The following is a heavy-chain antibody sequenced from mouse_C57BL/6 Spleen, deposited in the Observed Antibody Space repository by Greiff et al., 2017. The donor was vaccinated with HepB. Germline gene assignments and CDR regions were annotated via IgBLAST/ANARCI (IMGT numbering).Heavy chain of an antibody. V-gene: IGHV6-3*01. CDR2: IRLKSDNYAT. D-gene: IGHD1-1*01. CDR1: GFTFSNYW. J-gene: IGHJ1*03. Sequence: DVKLQESGGGLVQPGGSMKLSCVASGFTFSNYWMNWVRQSPEKGLEWVAQIRLKSDNYATHYAESVKGRFTISRDDSKSSVYLQMNNLRAEDTGIYYCTGPHYYGSRSYFDVWGTGTTVTVSS. CDR3: TGPHYYGSRSYFDV.